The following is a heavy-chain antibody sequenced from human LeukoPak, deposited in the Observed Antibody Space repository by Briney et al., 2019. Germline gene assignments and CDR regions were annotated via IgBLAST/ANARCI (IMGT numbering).Heavy chain of an antibody. Sequence: SETLPLTCTVSGGSISSYYWSWIRQPPGKGLEWIGYIYYSGSTYYNPSLKSRVTISVDTSKNQFSLKLSSVTAADTAVYYCARDGTYYYYGMDVWGQGTTVTVSS. J-gene: IGHJ6*02. CDR1: GGSISSYY. V-gene: IGHV4-59*12. CDR3: ARDGTYYYYGMDV. CDR2: IYYSGST.